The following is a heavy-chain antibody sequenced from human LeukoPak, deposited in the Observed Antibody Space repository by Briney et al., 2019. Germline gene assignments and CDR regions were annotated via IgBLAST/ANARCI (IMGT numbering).Heavy chain of an antibody. CDR1: GFTFSGSA. D-gene: IGHD3-3*01. CDR3: TSVRGDDFWSCKSDY. Sequence: GGSLRLSCAASGFTFSGSAMHWVRQASGKGLEWVGRIRGKTKNYATAYAASVKGRFTISRDDLKNTASLQMNSLNIEDTAVYYCTSVRGDDFWSCKSDYWGGGTLVIVSS. V-gene: IGHV3-73*01. J-gene: IGHJ4*02. CDR2: IRGKTKNYAT.